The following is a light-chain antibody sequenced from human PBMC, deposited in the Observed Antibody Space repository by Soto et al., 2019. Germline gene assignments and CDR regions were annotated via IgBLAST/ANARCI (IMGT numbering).Light chain of an antibody. CDR1: QGINSH. CDR2: AAS. CDR3: QQVSGYPLN. J-gene: IGKJ4*01. Sequence: LTQSPSFLSASVGDRVTITFRSSQGINSHLAWYQQGPGKAPKLLIYAASTLQSGVPSRFSGSASRTEFTLTISSLQHEDFATYYCQQVSGYPLNFGGGTKVDI. V-gene: IGKV1-9*01.